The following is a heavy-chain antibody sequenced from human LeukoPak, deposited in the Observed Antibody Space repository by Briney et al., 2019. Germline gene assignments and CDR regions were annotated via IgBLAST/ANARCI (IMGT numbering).Heavy chain of an antibody. V-gene: IGHV4-39*07. CDR2: IYYSGST. CDR3: ARDSGYAYFDY. D-gene: IGHD5-12*01. J-gene: IGHJ4*02. CDR1: DDSITMYY. Sequence: SETLSLTCSVSDDSITMYYWTWIRQPPGKGLEWIGSIYYSGSTYYNPSLKSRVTISVDTSKNQFSLKLSSVTAADTAVYYCARDSGYAYFDYWGQGTLVTVSS.